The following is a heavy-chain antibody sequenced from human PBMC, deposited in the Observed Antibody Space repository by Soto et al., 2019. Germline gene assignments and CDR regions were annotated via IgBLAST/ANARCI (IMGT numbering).Heavy chain of an antibody. V-gene: IGHV4-39*01. CDR2: IYYSGST. CDR3: ARSIQGVVGATSQFHY. J-gene: IGHJ4*02. CDR1: GGSISSSSYY. Sequence: QLQLQESGPGLVKPSETLSLTCTVSGGSISSSSYYWGWIRQPPGKGLKWIGSIYYSGSTYYNPSLKSRVTISVDTSKNQFSLKLSSVTAADTAVYYCARSIQGVVGATSQFHYWGQGTLVTVSS. D-gene: IGHD1-26*01.